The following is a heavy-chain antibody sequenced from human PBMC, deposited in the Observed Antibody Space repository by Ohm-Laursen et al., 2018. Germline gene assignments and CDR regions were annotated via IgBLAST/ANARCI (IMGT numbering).Heavy chain of an antibody. J-gene: IGHJ4*02. CDR1: GFTFDDYA. CDR3: ARGGQQQVEDY. V-gene: IGHV3-9*01. Sequence: SLRLSCAASGFTFDDYAMHWVRQAPGKGLEWVSGISWNSGSIGYADSVKGRFTISRDNAKNSLYLQMNSLRAEDTAVYYCARGGQQQVEDYWGQGTLVTVSS. D-gene: IGHD6-13*01. CDR2: ISWNSGSI.